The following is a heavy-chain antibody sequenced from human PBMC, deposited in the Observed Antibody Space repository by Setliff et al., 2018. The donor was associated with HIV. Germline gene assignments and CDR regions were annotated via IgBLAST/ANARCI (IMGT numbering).Heavy chain of an antibody. CDR2: IYTSGST. CDR1: GDSISTDY. CDR3: ARGRGSSSSWPIDY. D-gene: IGHD6-13*01. Sequence: SETLSLTCTVSGDSISTDYWTWIRQPAGKGLEWIGRIYTSGSTYYNPSLKSRVTISVDTFKNQFSLKLSSVTAADTAVYFCARGRGSSSSWPIDYWGQGTLVTVSS. J-gene: IGHJ4*02. V-gene: IGHV4-4*07.